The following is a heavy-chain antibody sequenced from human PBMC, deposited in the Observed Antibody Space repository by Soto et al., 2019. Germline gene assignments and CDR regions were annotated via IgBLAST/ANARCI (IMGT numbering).Heavy chain of an antibody. CDR2: IYSGGST. CDR3: ARALYRVWHYFDY. CDR1: GFTVSSNY. V-gene: IGHV3-66*01. D-gene: IGHD3-10*01. J-gene: IGHJ4*02. Sequence: EVQLVESGGGLVQPGGSLRLSCAASGFTVSSNYMSWVRQAPGKGLEWVSVIYSGGSTYYADSVKGRFTISRDNSKNTLYIQRYSLRAQDAAVYSWARALYRVWHYFDYWGQGTLVTVSS.